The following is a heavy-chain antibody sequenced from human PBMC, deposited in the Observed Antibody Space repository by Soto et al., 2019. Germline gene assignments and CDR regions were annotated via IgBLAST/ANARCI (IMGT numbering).Heavy chain of an antibody. D-gene: IGHD3-10*01. CDR3: ARGRPYMVRGPSWFDP. V-gene: IGHV4-34*01. CDR2: INHSGST. Sequence: SETLSLTCAVYGGSFSGYYWSWIRQPPGKGLEWIGEINHSGSTNYNPSLKSRVTISVDTSKNQFSLKLSSVTAADTAVYYCARGRPYMVRGPSWFDPWGQGTLVTVSS. CDR1: GGSFSGYY. J-gene: IGHJ5*02.